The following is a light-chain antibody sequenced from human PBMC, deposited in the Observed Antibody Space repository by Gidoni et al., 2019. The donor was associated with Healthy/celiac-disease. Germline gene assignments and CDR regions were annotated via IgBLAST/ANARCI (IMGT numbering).Light chain of an antibody. CDR2: DAS. CDR1: QSVGSY. V-gene: IGKV3-11*01. Sequence: EIVLTQSPAALSLSPGERATLSRRANQSVGSYLAWYQQKPGQAPRLRIYDASNRATGIPARFSGSGSGTDFTLTISSLEPEDFAVYYCQQRSNWWTFGQGTKVEIQ. CDR3: QQRSNWWT. J-gene: IGKJ1*01.